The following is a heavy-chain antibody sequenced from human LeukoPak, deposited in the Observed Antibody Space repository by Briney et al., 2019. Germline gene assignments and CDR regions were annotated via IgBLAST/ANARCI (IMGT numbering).Heavy chain of an antibody. CDR3: AADLSNPRMGASYLDS. D-gene: IGHD3-16*01. CDR1: GFTSTNFA. V-gene: IGHV1-58*01. Sequence: SVKVSCKASGFTSTNFAVQWVRQARGQRLEWIGWIIVGSGATKCAQDFQERVTITRDSSTSTLYMELRSLTSEDTAVYYCAADLSNPRMGASYLDSWGQGTLVTVSS. CDR2: IIVGSGAT. J-gene: IGHJ4*02.